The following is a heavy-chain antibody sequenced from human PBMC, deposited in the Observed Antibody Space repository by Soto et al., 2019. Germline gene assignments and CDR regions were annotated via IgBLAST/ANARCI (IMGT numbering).Heavy chain of an antibody. V-gene: IGHV3-30-3*01. CDR3: ARDAYYYDSSGLDDY. D-gene: IGHD3-22*01. CDR1: GFTFSSYA. CDR2: ISYDGSNK. J-gene: IGHJ4*02. Sequence: GGSLRLSCAASGFTFSSYAMHWVRQAPGKGLEWVAVISYDGSNKYYADSVKGRFTISRDNSKNTLYLQMNSLRAEDTAVYYCARDAYYYDSSGLDDYWGQGTLVTVSS.